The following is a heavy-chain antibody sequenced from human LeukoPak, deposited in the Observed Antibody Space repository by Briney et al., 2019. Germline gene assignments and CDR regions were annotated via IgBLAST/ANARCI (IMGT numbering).Heavy chain of an antibody. CDR2: IYTSGRI. CDR3: AREGSSSSVDY. Sequence: PSQTLSLTCTVSGGSISSGSYYWRWIRQPAGKGREWIGRIYTSGRINHNPSLKSRVNISVDTSKNPLSLKLSSVTAADTAVYYCAREGSSSSVDYWGQGTLVTVSS. J-gene: IGHJ4*02. D-gene: IGHD6-6*01. V-gene: IGHV4-61*02. CDR1: GGSISSGSYY.